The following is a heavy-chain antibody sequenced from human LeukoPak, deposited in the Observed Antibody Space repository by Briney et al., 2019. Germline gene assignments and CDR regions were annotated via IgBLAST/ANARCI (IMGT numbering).Heavy chain of an antibody. Sequence: PGRSLRLSCTASGFTFGDYAMCWVRQAPGKGLEWVGFIRSKAYGGTTEYAASVKGRFTISRDDSKSIAYLQMNSLKTEDTAVYYCTRDDLRYCSSTSCYTGGFDYWGQGTLVTVSS. V-gene: IGHV3-49*04. CDR1: GFTFGDYA. D-gene: IGHD2-2*02. J-gene: IGHJ4*02. CDR3: TRDDLRYCSSTSCYTGGFDY. CDR2: IRSKAYGGTT.